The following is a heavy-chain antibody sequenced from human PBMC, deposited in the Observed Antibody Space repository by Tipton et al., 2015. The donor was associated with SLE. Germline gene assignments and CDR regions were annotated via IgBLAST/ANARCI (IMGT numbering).Heavy chain of an antibody. D-gene: IGHD3/OR15-3a*01. Sequence: TLSLTCAVYVGSFSGYYWSWIRQPPGKGLEWIGEINHGGSTNSNPPLKGRVTISVDTSKNHFSLRLSSVTAADTAVYYCATGDDFGDYWGQGTLVTVSS. CDR3: ATGDDFGDY. CDR1: VGSFSGYY. J-gene: IGHJ4*02. CDR2: INHGGST. V-gene: IGHV4-34*01.